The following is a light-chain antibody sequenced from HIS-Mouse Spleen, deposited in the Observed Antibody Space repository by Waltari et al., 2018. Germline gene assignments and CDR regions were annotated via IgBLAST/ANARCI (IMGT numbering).Light chain of an antibody. CDR3: CSYAGSYTWV. CDR1: SSDVGGYNY. Sequence: QSALTQPRSVSGSPGPSVTISCTGTSSDVGGYNYVPWYQQHQGKAPKRMIYDVSKRPSGVPDRFSGSKSGNTASLTISGLQAEDEADYYCCSYAGSYTWVFGGGTKLTVL. CDR2: DVS. V-gene: IGLV2-11*01. J-gene: IGLJ3*02.